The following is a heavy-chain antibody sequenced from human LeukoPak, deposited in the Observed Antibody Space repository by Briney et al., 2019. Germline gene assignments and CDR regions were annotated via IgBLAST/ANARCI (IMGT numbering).Heavy chain of an antibody. J-gene: IGHJ5*02. D-gene: IGHD3-3*01. CDR2: IYPGDSDT. V-gene: IGHV5-51*01. CDR3: ARHGSGVVAFSYNWFDP. Sequence: GESLKISCKGSGYSFTSYWIGWVRQMPGKGLEWMGIIYPGDSDTRYSPSFQGQVTISAEKSISTAYLQWSSLKASDTAMYYCARHGSGVVAFSYNWFDPWGQGTLVTVSS. CDR1: GYSFTSYW.